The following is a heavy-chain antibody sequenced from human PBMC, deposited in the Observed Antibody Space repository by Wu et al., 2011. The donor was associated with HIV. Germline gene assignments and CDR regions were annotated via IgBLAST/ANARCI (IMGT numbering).Heavy chain of an antibody. Sequence: QVQLVQSGAEVKKPGASVKVSCKASGYTFTSYDIKWVRQATGQGLEWMGDFIPIFDTTNYAQRFQGRVTITTDDSTSTVYMGLSSLTSEDTAVYYCASGTKFYDRSGLLPFDYWGQGTLVTVSS. CDR3: ASGTKFYDRSGLLPFDY. CDR1: GYTFTSYD. CDR2: FIPIFDTT. V-gene: IGHV1-69*01. D-gene: IGHD3-22*01. J-gene: IGHJ4*02.